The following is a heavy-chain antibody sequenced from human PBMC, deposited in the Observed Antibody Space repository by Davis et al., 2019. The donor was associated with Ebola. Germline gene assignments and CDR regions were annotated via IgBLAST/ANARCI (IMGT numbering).Heavy chain of an antibody. CDR2: ISFDGYNK. CDR3: AKASRQWQQFDY. V-gene: IGHV3-33*05. D-gene: IGHD6-19*01. J-gene: IGHJ4*02. Sequence: GGSLRLSCAASGFTFSSFGLHWVRQAPGKGLEWVAVISFDGYNKYYADSVKGRFTISRDNSKNTLYLQMNSLRAEDTAVYYCAKASRQWQQFDYWGQGTLVTVSS. CDR1: GFTFSSFG.